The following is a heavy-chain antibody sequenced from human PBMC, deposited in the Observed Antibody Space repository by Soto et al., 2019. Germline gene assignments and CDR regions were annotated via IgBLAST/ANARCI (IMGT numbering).Heavy chain of an antibody. CDR3: ARATVGASDFGFDS. J-gene: IGHJ4*02. D-gene: IGHD1-26*01. V-gene: IGHV3-53*01. Sequence: EVQLVESGGGLVQPGGSLRLSCAASGFTVNDYYMTWVRQAPGKGLEWVSLLYSGGSTIYADSVKGRVTISRDSSKNTLYLQMNGQGAEYTAVYYCARATVGASDFGFDSWGQGTLVTVSS. CDR2: LYSGGST. CDR1: GFTVNDYY.